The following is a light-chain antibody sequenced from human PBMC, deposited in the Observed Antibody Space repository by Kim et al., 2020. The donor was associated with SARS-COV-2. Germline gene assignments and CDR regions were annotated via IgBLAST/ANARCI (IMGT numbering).Light chain of an antibody. CDR2: QDT. J-gene: IGLJ2*01. CDR3: QAWDSSTVV. V-gene: IGLV3-1*01. Sequence: SYELTQPPSVSVSPGQTASITCSGDKLGDKYASWYQQMPGQSPVLVIYQDTKRPSGIPERFSGSNSGNTATLTISGTQAMDEADYYCQAWDSSTVVFGGGTQLTVL. CDR1: KLGDKY.